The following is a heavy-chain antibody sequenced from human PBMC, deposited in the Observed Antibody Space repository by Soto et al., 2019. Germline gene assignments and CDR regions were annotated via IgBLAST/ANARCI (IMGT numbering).Heavy chain of an antibody. Sequence: QVHLQESGRGLVKPSETLSLTCIVPGGSISSYYWRWFRQPPGKGLEWFGYIYYCGGTNYNPSPTSRGTTQVDTSNNHFSLRLSSVTAAATAVYYFARPTKGGAFDLWGQGTVVTVSS. CDR1: GGSISSYY. V-gene: IGHV4-59*08. CDR3: ARPTKGGAFDL. J-gene: IGHJ3*01. CDR2: IYYCGGT.